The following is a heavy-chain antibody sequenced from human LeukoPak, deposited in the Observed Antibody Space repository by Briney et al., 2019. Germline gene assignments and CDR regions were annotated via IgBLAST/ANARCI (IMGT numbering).Heavy chain of an antibody. D-gene: IGHD3-10*01. V-gene: IGHV1-8*02. CDR3: ARGRDYYGSGSYGGYDP. Sequence: ASVRVSCKASGYTFTSYDINWVRQATGQGLEWMGWMNPNSGNTGYAQKFQGRVTMTRNTSISTAYMELSGLRSEDTAVYYCARGRDYYGSGSYGGYDPWGQGTLVTVSS. CDR2: MNPNSGNT. J-gene: IGHJ5*02. CDR1: GYTFTSYD.